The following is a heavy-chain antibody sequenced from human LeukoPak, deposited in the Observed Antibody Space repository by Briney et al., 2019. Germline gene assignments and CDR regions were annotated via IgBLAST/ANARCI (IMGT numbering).Heavy chain of an antibody. Sequence: SETLSLTCTVSGGSISSSGYYWGWIRQPPGKGLEYIGSIYYAGSSYYNPSLKSRLTTSVDTSKNQFSLRLTSVTAADTAVYFCARGSSNGWLFWYFDLWGRGTLVTVSS. J-gene: IGHJ2*01. D-gene: IGHD6-19*01. CDR1: GGSISSSGYY. CDR2: IYYAGSS. CDR3: ARGSSNGWLFWYFDL. V-gene: IGHV4-39*07.